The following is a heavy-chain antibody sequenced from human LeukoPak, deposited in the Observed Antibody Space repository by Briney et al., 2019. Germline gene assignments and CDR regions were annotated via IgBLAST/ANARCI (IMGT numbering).Heavy chain of an antibody. V-gene: IGHV4-39*01. CDR2: IYYRGST. Sequence: PSETLSLTCTVSGGSISSSTYYWGWIRQPPGRGLEWIGTIYYRGSTYYNPSLKSRVTISVDTSNNQFSLRLSSVTAADTAVYYCAILGTGSSWGQGTLATVSS. D-gene: IGHD3-10*01. CDR1: GGSISSSTYY. J-gene: IGHJ5*02. CDR3: AILGTGSS.